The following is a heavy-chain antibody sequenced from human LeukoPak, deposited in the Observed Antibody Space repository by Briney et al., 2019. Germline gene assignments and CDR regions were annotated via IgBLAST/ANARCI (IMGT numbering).Heavy chain of an antibody. CDR2: IYYSGST. CDR1: GGSISSYY. V-gene: IGHV4-59*01. CDR3: ARGPDGCGSSCSLDY. Sequence: SETLSLTCTVSGGSISSYYWSWIRQPPGKGLEWIGYIYYSGSTNYNPSLKSRVTISVDTSKNQFSLKLSSVTAADTAVYYCARGPDGCGSSCSLDYWGQGTQVTVSS. J-gene: IGHJ4*02. D-gene: IGHD6-13*01.